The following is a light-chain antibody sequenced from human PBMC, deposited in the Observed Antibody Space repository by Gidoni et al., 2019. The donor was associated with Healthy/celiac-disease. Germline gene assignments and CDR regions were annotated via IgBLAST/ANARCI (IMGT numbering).Light chain of an antibody. CDR3: QAWDSSTVV. J-gene: IGLJ2*01. CDR2: QDS. Sequence: DPTRETSVSVSPGQTASITCSGDKLGDKYACWYQQKPGQSPVLVIYQDSKRPSGIPERFSGSNSGNTATLTISGTQAMDEADYYCQAWDSSTVVFGGGTKLTVL. CDR1: KLGDKY. V-gene: IGLV3-1*01.